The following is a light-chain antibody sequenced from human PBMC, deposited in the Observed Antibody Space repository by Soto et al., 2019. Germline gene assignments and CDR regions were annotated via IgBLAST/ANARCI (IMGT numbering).Light chain of an antibody. Sequence: QSVLTQPPSASGSPGQSVTISCTGTSSDVGGYKYVSWYQQHPGKAPKLMFYEVSKRPSGVPDRFSGSKSGNTASLTVSGLQGEDEADYYCSSYAGSNNFVFGTGTKLTVL. V-gene: IGLV2-8*01. CDR2: EVS. CDR1: SSDVGGYKY. J-gene: IGLJ1*01. CDR3: SSYAGSNNFV.